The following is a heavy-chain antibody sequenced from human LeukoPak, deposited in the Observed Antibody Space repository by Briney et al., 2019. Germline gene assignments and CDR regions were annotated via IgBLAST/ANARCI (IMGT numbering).Heavy chain of an antibody. D-gene: IGHD2-2*01. CDR2: ISSNGGST. J-gene: IGHJ4*02. V-gene: IGHV3-64D*09. Sequence: PGGSLRLSCSASEFTFSSYAMHWVRQAPGKGLEYVSAISSNGGSTYYADSVKGRSTISRDNSKNTLYLQMSSLRAEDTAVYYCLKGYCSSISCYGDYWGQGTLVTVSS. CDR1: EFTFSSYA. CDR3: LKGYCSSISCYGDY.